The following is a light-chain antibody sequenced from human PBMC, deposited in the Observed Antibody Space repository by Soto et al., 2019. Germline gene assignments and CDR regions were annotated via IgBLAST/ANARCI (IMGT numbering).Light chain of an antibody. CDR2: GAS. CDR3: HNYGRGRDT. V-gene: IGKV3-20*01. Sequence: IVLTQSPGSLSLSPGDRATLSCRASQSVTSDFLAWYQHKPGQAPRRLLYGASSRATGIPARFAGSGSGIDITRTISRLEPEDFALYYCHNYGRGRDTFGQGTKLEIK. CDR1: QSVTSDF. J-gene: IGKJ2*01.